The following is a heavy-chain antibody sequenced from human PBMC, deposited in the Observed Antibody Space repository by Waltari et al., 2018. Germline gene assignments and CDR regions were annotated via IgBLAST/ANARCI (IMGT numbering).Heavy chain of an antibody. V-gene: IGHV3-21*01. CDR3: ARGEDGDYVFDY. Sequence: EVQLVESGGGLVKPGGSLRLSCAASGFTFSSYSMNWVRQAPGKGLEWVSSISSSSSYIYYADSVKGRFTISRDNAKNSLYLQMNSLRAEDTAVYYCARGEDGDYVFDYWGQGTLVTVSS. CDR2: ISSSSSYI. D-gene: IGHD4-17*01. CDR1: GFTFSSYS. J-gene: IGHJ4*02.